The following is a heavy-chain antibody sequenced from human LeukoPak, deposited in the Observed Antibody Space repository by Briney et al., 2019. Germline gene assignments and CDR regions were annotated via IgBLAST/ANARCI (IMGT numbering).Heavy chain of an antibody. CDR3: ASANPGYSSGWYGARAFDI. CDR1: GGTFSSYA. Sequence: ASVKVSCKASGGTFSSYAISWVRQAPGQGLEWMGWINTNTGNPTYAQGFTGRFVFSLDTSVSTAYLQISSLKAEDTAVYYCASANPGYSSGWYGARAFDIWGQGTMVTVSS. D-gene: IGHD6-19*01. CDR2: INTNTGNP. J-gene: IGHJ3*02. V-gene: IGHV7-4-1*02.